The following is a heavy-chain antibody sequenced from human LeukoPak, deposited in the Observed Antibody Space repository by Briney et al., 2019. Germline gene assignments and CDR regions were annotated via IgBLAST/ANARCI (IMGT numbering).Heavy chain of an antibody. CDR1: GYTLTELS. CDR2: FDPEDGET. CDR3: ATGYDYVWGSYRYTGFDY. V-gene: IGHV1-24*01. D-gene: IGHD3-16*02. J-gene: IGHJ4*02. Sequence: ASVKVSCKVSGYTLTELSMHWVRHAPGKGLEWMVCFDPEDGETIYAQKFQGRVTMTEDTSTDTAYMELSSLRSEDTAVYYCATGYDYVWGSYRYTGFDYWGQGTLVTVSS.